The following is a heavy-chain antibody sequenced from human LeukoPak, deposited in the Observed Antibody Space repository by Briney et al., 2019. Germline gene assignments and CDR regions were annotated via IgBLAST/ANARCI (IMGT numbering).Heavy chain of an antibody. Sequence: PSETLSLTCSVSGGSICSSSYFWGWIRQPPGKRLEWLGSIYYSGSTYYNASLKSRVTISVDTSKNQFSLKLSSVTAADTAVYYCARQNSGFIAAAGRFDYWGQGTLVTVSS. CDR3: ARQNSGFIAAAGRFDY. V-gene: IGHV4-39*01. CDR1: GGSICSSSYF. D-gene: IGHD6-13*01. J-gene: IGHJ4*02. CDR2: IYYSGST.